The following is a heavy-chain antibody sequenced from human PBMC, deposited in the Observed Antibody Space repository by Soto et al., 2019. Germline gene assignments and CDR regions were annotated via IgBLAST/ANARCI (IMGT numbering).Heavy chain of an antibody. CDR1: GFTFSSHA. CDR2: VTSDGDDT. V-gene: IGHV3-23*01. D-gene: IGHD6-6*01. Sequence: GGSLRLSCAASGFTFSSHAMSWVRQGPGKGLEWVSGVTSDGDDTFYADSVTGRFTISRDNSKNTLSLQIDSLSAEDTSVYYCAKDCRYSSSSSYGGFDYWGQGTLVTVSS. J-gene: IGHJ4*02. CDR3: AKDCRYSSSSSYGGFDY.